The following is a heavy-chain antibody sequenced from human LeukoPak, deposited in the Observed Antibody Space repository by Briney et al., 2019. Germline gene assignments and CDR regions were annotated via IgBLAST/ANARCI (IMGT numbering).Heavy chain of an antibody. V-gene: IGHV4-59*08. J-gene: IGHJ4*02. CDR2: ISDSGSP. CDR3: ARQYYYDSIDS. D-gene: IGHD3-22*01. CDR1: GGSISSHF. Sequence: TSETLSLTCTVSGGSISSHFWSWIRQPPGKGPEWIGYISDSGSPNYSPSLRSRVTISGDTSNNQFSLRLSSATAADTAVYYCARQYYYDSIDSWGQGTLVTVSS.